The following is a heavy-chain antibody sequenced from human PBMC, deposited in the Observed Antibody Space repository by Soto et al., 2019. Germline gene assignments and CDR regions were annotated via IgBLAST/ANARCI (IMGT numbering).Heavy chain of an antibody. V-gene: IGHV3-30*18. J-gene: IGHJ5*02. CDR2: ISYDGSNK. Sequence: GSLRLSCAASGFTFSSYGMHWVRQAPGKGLEWVAVISYDGSNKYYADSVKGRFTISRDNSKNTLYLQMNSLRAEDTAVYYCAKPPRSSGTELWFDPWGQGALVTVSS. CDR3: AKPPRSSGTELWFDP. CDR1: GFTFSSYG. D-gene: IGHD6-19*01.